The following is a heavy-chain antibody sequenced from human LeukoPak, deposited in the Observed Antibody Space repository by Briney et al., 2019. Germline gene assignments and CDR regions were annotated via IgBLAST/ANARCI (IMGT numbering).Heavy chain of an antibody. CDR1: GFTFSMYA. J-gene: IGHJ4*02. V-gene: IGHV3-23*01. Sequence: SGGSLRLSCAVSGFTFSMYAMAWVRQAPGKGLEWVSGISDNTYYADSVRGRFTISRDNSKNTLYLQMNSLRAEDTAVYYCAKGQGSEIYKYYFDYWGQGALVTVSS. D-gene: IGHD3-10*01. CDR3: AKGQGSEIYKYYFDY. CDR2: ISDNT.